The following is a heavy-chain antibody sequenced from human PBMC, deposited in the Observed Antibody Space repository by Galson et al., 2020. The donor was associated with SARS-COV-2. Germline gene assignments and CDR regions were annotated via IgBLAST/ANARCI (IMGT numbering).Heavy chain of an antibody. Sequence: GGSLRLSCAASGFTFSSYAMYWVRQAPGKGLEWVALISIDGSNKYYADSVKGRFTISRDNSKNTLYLQMNSLRAEDTAVYYCARTRRAAVIVALDYWGQGTLVTVSS. CDR2: ISIDGSNK. J-gene: IGHJ4*02. CDR3: ARTRRAAVIVALDY. D-gene: IGHD5-12*01. CDR1: GFTFSSYA. V-gene: IGHV3-30-3*01.